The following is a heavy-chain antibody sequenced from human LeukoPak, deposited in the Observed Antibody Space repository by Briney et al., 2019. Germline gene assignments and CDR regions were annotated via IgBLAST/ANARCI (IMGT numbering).Heavy chain of an antibody. CDR3: AKDEFPYSSGEDLIY. V-gene: IGHV3-30*18. CDR2: ISYDGSNK. CDR1: GFTFSNYD. D-gene: IGHD6-19*01. J-gene: IGHJ4*02. Sequence: GGSLRLSCAASGFTFSNYDMSWVRQAPGKGLEWVAVISYDGSNKYYADSVKGRYTISRDNSKNTLYLKKNSQRAEDTAVYYCAKDEFPYSSGEDLIYWGQGTLFTASS.